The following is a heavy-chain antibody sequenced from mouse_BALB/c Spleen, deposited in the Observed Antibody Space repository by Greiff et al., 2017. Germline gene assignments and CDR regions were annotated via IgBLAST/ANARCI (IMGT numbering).Heavy chain of an antibody. J-gene: IGHJ4*01. CDR2: ILPGSGST. V-gene: IGHV1-9*01. CDR3: ARSSRRRPYYAMDY. CDR1: GYTFSSYW. Sequence: QVQLQQSGAELMKPGASVKISCKATGYTFSSYWIEWVKQRPGHGLEWIGEILPGSGSTNYNEKFKGKATFTADTSSNTAYMQLSSLTSEDSAVYYCARSSRRRPYYAMDYWGQGTSVTVSS.